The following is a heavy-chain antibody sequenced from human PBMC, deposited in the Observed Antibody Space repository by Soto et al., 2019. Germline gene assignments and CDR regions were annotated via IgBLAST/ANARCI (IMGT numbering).Heavy chain of an antibody. Sequence: SETLSLTCTVSGDSISSTTYHWDWIRQAPGKGMEWIAYISYNGSTHYNPSLTSRVTISVDMSKNRLSLTLTSVTAADTAVYYCARSFYPWGQGTLVTVSS. J-gene: IGHJ5*02. V-gene: IGHV4-61*05. CDR2: ISYNGST. CDR1: GDSISSTTYH. CDR3: ARSFYP.